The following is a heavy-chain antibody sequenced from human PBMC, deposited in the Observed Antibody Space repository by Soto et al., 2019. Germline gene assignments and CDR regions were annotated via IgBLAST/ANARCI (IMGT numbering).Heavy chain of an antibody. V-gene: IGHV3-7*01. CDR2: IKHDGSEV. CDR1: GFTFSSSW. Sequence: EVQLVDSGGGLVQPGGSLRLTCTASGFTFSSSWMAWVRQAPGKGLEWVGNIKHDGSEVYYLDSVRGRFTISRDSAWKSLYLQVNSLRAEDTVVYYCAGIQNNWFDPWGQGTLVAVSS. J-gene: IGHJ5*02. CDR3: AGIQNNWFDP.